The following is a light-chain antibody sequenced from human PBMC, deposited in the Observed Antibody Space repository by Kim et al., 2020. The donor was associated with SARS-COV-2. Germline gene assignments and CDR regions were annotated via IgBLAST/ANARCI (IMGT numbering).Light chain of an antibody. V-gene: IGKV3-15*01. CDR2: GAS. CDR3: QQYNNWPPMT. CDR1: QSVTID. J-gene: IGKJ1*01. Sequence: EVVMTQSPATLSMSPGERATLSCRASQSVTIDLAWYQQKPGQAPRLLIYGASNRAAGIPARFSGSGSGTEFTLTISSLQTEDVAVYYCQQYNNWPPMTFGQGTKVDIK.